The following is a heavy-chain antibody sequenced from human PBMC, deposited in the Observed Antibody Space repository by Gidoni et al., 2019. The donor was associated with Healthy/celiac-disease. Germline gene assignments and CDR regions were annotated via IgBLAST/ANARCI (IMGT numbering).Heavy chain of an antibody. D-gene: IGHD6-19*01. CDR1: GGTFSSYA. CDR2: IIPIFGTA. J-gene: IGHJ4*02. V-gene: IGHV1-69*01. CDR3: ARDQGQRIAVAGTEFDY. Sequence: QVQLVQSGAEVQKPGSSVKVSCKASGGTFSSYAISWVRQAPGQGLEWMGGIIPIFGTANYAQKFQGRVTITADESTSTAYMELSSLRSEDTAVYYCARDQGQRIAVAGTEFDYWGQGTLVTVSS.